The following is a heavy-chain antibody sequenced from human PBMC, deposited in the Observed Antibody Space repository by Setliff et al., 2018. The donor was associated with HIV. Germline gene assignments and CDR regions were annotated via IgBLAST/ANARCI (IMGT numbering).Heavy chain of an antibody. V-gene: IGHV4-39*01. CDR2: IHSSGIT. D-gene: IGHD4-4*01. Sequence: PSETLSLTCTVSGGSISSTIYHWVWIRQPPGKGLEWIGNIHSSGITYYKPSLKSRLTISLDTSKNQFSLKLSSATAADTAVYYCATHASTVQDAMDVWGQGTTVTVSS. J-gene: IGHJ6*02. CDR3: ATHASTVQDAMDV. CDR1: GGSISSTIYH.